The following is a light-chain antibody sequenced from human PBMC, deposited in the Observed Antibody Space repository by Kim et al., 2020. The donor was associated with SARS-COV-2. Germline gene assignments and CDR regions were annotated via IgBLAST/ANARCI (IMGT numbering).Light chain of an antibody. CDR3: SSYTSTSTLV. Sequence: GQSITISCTGTSSDVGGYNYVSWYQQHPGKAPKVMIYDVSERPSGVSNRFSGSKSGNTASLTISGLQAEDEADYYCSSYTSTSTLVFGGGTKLTVL. CDR1: SSDVGGYNY. CDR2: DVS. V-gene: IGLV2-14*04. J-gene: IGLJ2*01.